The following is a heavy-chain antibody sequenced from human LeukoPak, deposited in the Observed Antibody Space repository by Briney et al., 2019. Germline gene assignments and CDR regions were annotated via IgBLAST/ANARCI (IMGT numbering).Heavy chain of an antibody. V-gene: IGHV1-18*01. CDR1: GYTFTSYG. CDR3: ARGGSFGLKANLDS. Sequence: ASVKVSCKASGYTFTSYGISWVRQAPGQGLEWVGWISAYNGNTNYAQKLQGRVTMTRNTSASTAYMELSSLTSEDTAVYYCARGGSFGLKANLDSWGQGTLVTVSS. D-gene: IGHD3/OR15-3a*01. CDR2: ISAYNGNT. J-gene: IGHJ4*02.